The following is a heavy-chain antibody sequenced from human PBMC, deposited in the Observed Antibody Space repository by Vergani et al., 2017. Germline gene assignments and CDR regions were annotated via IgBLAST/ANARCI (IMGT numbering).Heavy chain of an antibody. CDR3: AAAPAYYDSRGTDY. CDR2: IWYDGSNK. J-gene: IGHJ4*02. V-gene: IGHV3-33*01. Sequence: QVQLVESGGGLVKPGGSLRLSCAASGFTFSSYGMHWVRQAPGKGLEWVAVIWYDGSNKYYADSVKGRFTISRDNSKNTLYLQMNSLRAEDTAVYYCAAAPAYYDSRGTDYWGQGTLVTVSS. D-gene: IGHD3-22*01. CDR1: GFTFSSYG.